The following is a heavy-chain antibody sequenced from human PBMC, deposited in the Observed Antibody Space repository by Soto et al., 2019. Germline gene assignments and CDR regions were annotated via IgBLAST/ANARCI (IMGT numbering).Heavy chain of an antibody. V-gene: IGHV3-23*01. CDR1: GFSFSSCA. CDR3: AKDRGYSSRWSIDY. Sequence: GGSLRLSCASSGFSFSSCAMSWVRQAPGKGLEWVSAISGSGGSTYYTDSVKGRFTISRDNSKNTLYLQMNSLRAEDTAVYYYAKDRGYSSRWSIDYSGQGALVTVSS. D-gene: IGHD6-13*01. CDR2: ISGSGGST. J-gene: IGHJ4*02.